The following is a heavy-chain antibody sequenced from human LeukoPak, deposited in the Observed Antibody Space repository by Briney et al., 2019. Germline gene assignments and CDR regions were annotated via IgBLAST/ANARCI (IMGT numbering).Heavy chain of an antibody. Sequence: GGSLRLSCAASGFTFSSYAMHWFRQAPGKGLEWVAVMSYDGGHKYYADSVKGRFTISRDNSKNTLYLQMNSLRAEDTAVYYCAKGQLADYGMDVWGQGTTVTVSS. CDR3: AKGQLADYGMDV. V-gene: IGHV3-30*18. J-gene: IGHJ6*02. CDR1: GFTFSSYA. CDR2: MSYDGGHK.